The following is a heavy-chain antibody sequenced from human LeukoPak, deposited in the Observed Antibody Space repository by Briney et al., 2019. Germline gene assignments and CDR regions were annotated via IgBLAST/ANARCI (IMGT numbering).Heavy chain of an antibody. CDR2: ISGSGGST. J-gene: IGHJ4*02. Sequence: PGGSLRLSCAASGFTFSSYAMSWVRQAPGKGLEWVSAISGSGGSTYYADSVKGRFTISRDNSKNTLYLQMDSLRPEDTAVYYCAKDRVQIATYFFDYWGQGTLVTVSS. CDR3: AKDRVQIATYFFDY. V-gene: IGHV3-23*01. CDR1: GFTFSSYA. D-gene: IGHD2/OR15-2a*01.